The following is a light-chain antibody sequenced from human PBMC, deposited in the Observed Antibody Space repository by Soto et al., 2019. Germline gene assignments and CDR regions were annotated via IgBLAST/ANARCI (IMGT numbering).Light chain of an antibody. J-gene: IGKJ5*01. CDR2: DAS. CDR3: QHRYNWLIT. V-gene: IGKV3-11*01. CDR1: QSVSSY. Sequence: EIVLTQSPATQSLSPGERATLSCRASQSVSSYLAWYQQKPGQAPRLFIYDASNRATGIPARFSGSGSGTDFTLTISSLEPEDFAVYYCQHRYNWLITFGQGTLLEVK.